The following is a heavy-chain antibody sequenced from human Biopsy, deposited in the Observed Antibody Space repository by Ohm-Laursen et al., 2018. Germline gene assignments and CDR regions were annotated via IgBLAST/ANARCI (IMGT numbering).Heavy chain of an antibody. CDR1: GGSISSYY. D-gene: IGHD2-15*01. J-gene: IGHJ6*02. V-gene: IGHV4-59*08. CDR3: ARMDRSGGSCHYYSYGMDV. CDR2: LYYNGFT. Sequence: SDTLSLTCTVSGGSISSYYWSWIRQPPGKGLEWIGFLYYNGFTNSNPSLKSRVTISVDPSRNQFSLKLSSVTAADTAVYYCARMDRSGGSCHYYSYGMDVWGQGATVTVSS.